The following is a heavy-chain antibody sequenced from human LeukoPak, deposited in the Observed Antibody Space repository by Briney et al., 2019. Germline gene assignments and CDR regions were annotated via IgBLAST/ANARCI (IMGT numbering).Heavy chain of an antibody. CDR3: ARGIPLIAAAGREYFRH. CDR2: INPNSGGT. J-gene: IGHJ1*01. D-gene: IGHD6-13*01. Sequence: ASVKVSCKASGYTFAGYYMHWVRQAPGQGLEWMGWINPNSGGTNYAQKFQGRVTMTRDTSISTAYMELSRLRSDDTAVYYCARGIPLIAAAGREYFRHWGQGTLVTVSS. V-gene: IGHV1-2*02. CDR1: GYTFAGYY.